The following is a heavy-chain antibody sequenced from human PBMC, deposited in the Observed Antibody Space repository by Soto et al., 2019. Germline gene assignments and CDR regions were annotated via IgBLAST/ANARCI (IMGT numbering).Heavy chain of an antibody. D-gene: IGHD2-15*01. V-gene: IGHV4-39*01. CDR2: IYYSGST. Sequence: QLQLQESGPGLVKPSETLSLTCTVSGGSISSSSYYWGWIRQPPGKGLEWIGSIYYSGSTYYNPSLKSRVTISVDTSKNQFSLKLSSVTAADTAVYYCARRLLRSEAWLPIDYWGQGTLVTVSS. J-gene: IGHJ4*02. CDR3: ARRLLRSEAWLPIDY. CDR1: GGSISSSSYY.